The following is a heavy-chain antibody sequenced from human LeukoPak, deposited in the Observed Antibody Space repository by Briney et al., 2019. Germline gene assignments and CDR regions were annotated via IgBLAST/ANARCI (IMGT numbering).Heavy chain of an antibody. CDR1: EVSFTIYT. CDR3: AKGSLGSWYYFDY. J-gene: IGHJ4*02. Sequence: GRSLRLSCAASEVSFTIYTMHWFRQAPGKGLEWVAVISNDGGYVNYADSVKGRFTIFRDNSKNTLYLQMNSLRAEDTAVYYCAKGSLGSWYYFDYWGQGTLVTVSS. CDR2: ISNDGGYV. V-gene: IGHV3-30*04. D-gene: IGHD6-13*01.